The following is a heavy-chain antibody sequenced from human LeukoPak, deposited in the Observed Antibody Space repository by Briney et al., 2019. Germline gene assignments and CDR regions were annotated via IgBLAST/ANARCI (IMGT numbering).Heavy chain of an antibody. V-gene: IGHV4-61*02. CDR2: IYTSGST. Sequence: SQTLSLTCTVSGGSISRGSYYWKWIRQPAGKGLEWIGRIYTSGSTTYNPSLKSRVTISLDTSKNHFSLKLTSVTAADTAVYYCARARVVEPFDYWGQGTLVTVSS. CDR1: GGSISRGSYY. J-gene: IGHJ4*02. D-gene: IGHD4-23*01. CDR3: ARARVVEPFDY.